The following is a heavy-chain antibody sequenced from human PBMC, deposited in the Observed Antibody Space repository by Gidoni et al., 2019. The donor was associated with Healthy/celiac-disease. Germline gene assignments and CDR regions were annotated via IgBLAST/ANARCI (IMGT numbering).Heavy chain of an antibody. Sequence: QVQLVEAGGGVAQPGRARRRSCAASGFTFSSYAMPWVRQAPGKGLEWVAVISYDGSNKYYADSVKGRFTISRDNSKNTLYLQMNSLRAEDTAVYYCARDIEDWGQGTLVTVSS. J-gene: IGHJ4*02. V-gene: IGHV3-30-3*01. CDR3: ARDIED. CDR1: GFTFSSYA. CDR2: ISYDGSNK. D-gene: IGHD2-15*01.